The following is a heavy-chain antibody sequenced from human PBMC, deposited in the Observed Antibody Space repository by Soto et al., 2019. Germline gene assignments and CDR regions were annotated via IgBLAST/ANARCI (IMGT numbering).Heavy chain of an antibody. D-gene: IGHD6-19*01. CDR1: GYTFTSYG. J-gene: IGHJ5*02. V-gene: IGHV1-18*01. CDR3: AREVIAVAGTLRWFDP. Sequence: GASVKVSCKASGYTFTSYGISWVRQAPGQGLEWMGWVSAYNGNTNYAQKLQGRVTMTTDTSTSTAYMELRSLRSDDTAVYYCAREVIAVAGTLRWFDPWGQGTLVTVSS. CDR2: VSAYNGNT.